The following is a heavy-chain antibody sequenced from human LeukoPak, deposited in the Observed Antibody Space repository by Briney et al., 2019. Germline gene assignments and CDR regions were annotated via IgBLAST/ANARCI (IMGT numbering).Heavy chain of an antibody. J-gene: IGHJ4*02. CDR3: ARDLCSGGRCSDY. V-gene: IGHV3-48*04. D-gene: IGHD2-15*01. Sequence: GGSLRLSCAASGFTFSNAWMNWVRQAQGKGPEWVSYISSSGSTIYYADSVKGRFTISRDNAKNSLYLQMNSLRAEDTAVYYCARDLCSGGRCSDYWGQGSLVTVSS. CDR2: ISSSGSTI. CDR1: GFTFSNAW.